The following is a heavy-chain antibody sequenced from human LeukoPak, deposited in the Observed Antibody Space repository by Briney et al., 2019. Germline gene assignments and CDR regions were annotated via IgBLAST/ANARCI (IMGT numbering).Heavy chain of an antibody. J-gene: IGHJ4*02. CDR2: INHSGST. CDR3: ANRGYSYGYKPPID. D-gene: IGHD5-18*01. Sequence: SETLSLTCAVYGGSFSGYYWSWIRQPPGKGLGWIGEINHSGSTNYNPSLKSRVTISVDTSKNQFSLKLSSVTAADTAVYYCANRGYSYGYKPPIDWGQGTLVTVSS. V-gene: IGHV4-34*01. CDR1: GGSFSGYY.